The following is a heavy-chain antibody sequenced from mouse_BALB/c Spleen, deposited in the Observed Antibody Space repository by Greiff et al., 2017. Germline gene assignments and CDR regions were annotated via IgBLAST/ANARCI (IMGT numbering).Heavy chain of an antibody. J-gene: IGHJ3*01. D-gene: IGHD4-1*02. V-gene: IGHV5-6*02. Sequence: DVKLVESGGDLVKPGGSLKLSCAASGFTFSSYGMSWVRQTPDKRLEWVATISSGGSYTYYPDSVKGRFTISRDNAKNTLYLQMSSLKSEDTAMYYCARSSTGMFAYWGQGTLVTVSA. CDR2: ISSGGSYT. CDR1: GFTFSSYG. CDR3: ARSSTGMFAY.